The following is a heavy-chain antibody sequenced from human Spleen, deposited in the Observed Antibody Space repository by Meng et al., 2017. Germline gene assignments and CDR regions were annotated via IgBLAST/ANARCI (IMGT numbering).Heavy chain of an antibody. D-gene: IGHD4-17*01. CDR2: IYHSGRT. CDR1: GGSINNYQW. CDR3: TTLYGDRIS. Sequence: PPHDSGPGLLKPSETPSLTCDVSGGSINNYQWCSWVRQPPGKGLEWIGEIYHSGRTNYNPSVKSRVIMSIDKSHNQFSLKLSSVSAADTAVYYCTTLYGDRISWGQGTLVTVSS. J-gene: IGHJ4*02. V-gene: IGHV4-4*02.